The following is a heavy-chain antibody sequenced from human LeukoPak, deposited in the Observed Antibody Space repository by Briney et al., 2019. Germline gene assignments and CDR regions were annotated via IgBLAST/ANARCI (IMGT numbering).Heavy chain of an antibody. V-gene: IGHV4-59*12. Sequence: SSETLSLTCTVSGGSISNYYWSWIRQPPGKGLQWIGCIYSSGSTNYNPSLKSRVTMSVDTSKNQFSLKLSSVTAADTAVYYCARDLAGQYNWFDPWGQGTLVTVSS. CDR2: IYSSGST. CDR3: ARDLAGQYNWFDP. J-gene: IGHJ5*02. CDR1: GGSISNYY. D-gene: IGHD6-19*01.